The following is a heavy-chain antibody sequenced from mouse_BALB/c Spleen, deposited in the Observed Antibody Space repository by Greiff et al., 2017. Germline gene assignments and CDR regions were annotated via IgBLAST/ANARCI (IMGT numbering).Heavy chain of an antibody. CDR3: ARDPHYYGDAMDY. Sequence: VQLQQSGPGLVAPSQSLSITCTVSGFSLTSYGVHWVRQPPGKGLEWLGVIWAGGSTNYNSALMSRLSISKDNSKSQVFLKMNSLQTDDTAMYYCARDPHYYGDAMDYWGQGTSVTVAS. CDR1: GFSLTSYG. D-gene: IGHD1-2*01. J-gene: IGHJ4*01. V-gene: IGHV2-9*02. CDR2: IWAGGST.